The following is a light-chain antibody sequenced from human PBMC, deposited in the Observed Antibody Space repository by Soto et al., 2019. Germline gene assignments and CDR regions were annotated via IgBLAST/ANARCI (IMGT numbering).Light chain of an antibody. Sequence: EIVLTQSPGTLSLSPGERATLSCRASQSVSSSYLAWYQQKPGQAPRLLIYGASNRATGIPDRFSGSGSGTDFTLTISRLEPEDFAVYYCQQYAYSPLTFGQGTKVEIK. CDR2: GAS. CDR1: QSVSSSY. CDR3: QQYAYSPLT. J-gene: IGKJ1*01. V-gene: IGKV3-20*01.